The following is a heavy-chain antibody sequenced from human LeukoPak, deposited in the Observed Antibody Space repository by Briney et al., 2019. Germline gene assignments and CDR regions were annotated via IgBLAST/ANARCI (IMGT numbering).Heavy chain of an antibody. J-gene: IGHJ3*01. V-gene: IGHV3-21*01. D-gene: IGHD3-10*01. CDR2: IRSSSTYI. CDR3: ARDVVMVRGVFVFDV. CDR1: GFTFSSYS. Sequence: GGSLRLSCAASGFTFSSYSMNWVRQAPGKGLEWVSCIRSSSTYINYADSVKGRFTISRDNAKNALYLQMNSLRVEDTAVYYCARDVVMVRGVFVFDVWGQGTMVTVSS.